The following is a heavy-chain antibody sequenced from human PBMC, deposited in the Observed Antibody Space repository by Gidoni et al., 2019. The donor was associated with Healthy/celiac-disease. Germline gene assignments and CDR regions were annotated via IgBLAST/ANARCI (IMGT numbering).Heavy chain of an antibody. CDR3: ARDLKDYDFWSGYYKTYYYYYMDV. D-gene: IGHD3-3*01. Sequence: QVQLVQSGSELKKPGASVKVSCKASGYTFTSYAMNWVRQAPGQGLEWMGWINTNTGNPTYAQGFTGRFVFSLDTSVSTAYLQISSLKAEDTAVYYCARDLKDYDFWSGYYKTYYYYYMDVWGKRDHGHRLL. J-gene: IGHJ6*03. CDR1: GYTFTSYA. CDR2: INTNTGNP. V-gene: IGHV7-4-1*02.